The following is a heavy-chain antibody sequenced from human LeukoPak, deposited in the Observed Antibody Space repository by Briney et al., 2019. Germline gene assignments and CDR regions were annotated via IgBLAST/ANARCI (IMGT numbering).Heavy chain of an antibody. Sequence: ASVKVSCKASGYTFTSYYMHWVRQAPGQGLEWMGRINPNSGGTNYAQKFQGRVTMTRDTSISTAYMELSRLRSDDTAVYYCARDQRGYSGYYPWGYWGQGTLVTVSS. V-gene: IGHV1-2*06. CDR2: INPNSGGT. CDR1: GYTFTSYY. CDR3: ARDQRGYSGYYPWGY. J-gene: IGHJ4*02. D-gene: IGHD5-12*01.